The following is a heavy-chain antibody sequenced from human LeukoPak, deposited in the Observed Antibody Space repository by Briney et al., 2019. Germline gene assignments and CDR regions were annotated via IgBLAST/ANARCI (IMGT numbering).Heavy chain of an antibody. Sequence: PSETLSLTCTVSGGSISSYYWSWIRQPPGKGLEWIGYIYYSGSTSYNPSLKSRVTISVDTSKNQFSLKLSSVTAADTAVYYCARLGSGYAGYYHGMDVWGQGTTVTVSS. CDR2: IYYSGST. V-gene: IGHV4-59*08. CDR3: ARLGSGYAGYYHGMDV. J-gene: IGHJ6*02. CDR1: GGSISSYY. D-gene: IGHD5-12*01.